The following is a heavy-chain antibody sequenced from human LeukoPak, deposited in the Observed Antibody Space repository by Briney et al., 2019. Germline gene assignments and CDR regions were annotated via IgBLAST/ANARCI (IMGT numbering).Heavy chain of an antibody. J-gene: IGHJ2*01. CDR3: ARESVISTTSLGYFDL. V-gene: IGHV1-2*02. CDR1: GYIFSDYY. D-gene: IGHD1-26*01. CDR2: INPNSGGT. Sequence: VASVKVSCKASGYIFSDYYIHWVRQAPGQGLEWMGWINPNSGGTNYAQKFQGRVTMTRDTSTSTAYMELSRLRSDDTAIFYCARESVISTTSLGYFDLWGRGTLVTVSS.